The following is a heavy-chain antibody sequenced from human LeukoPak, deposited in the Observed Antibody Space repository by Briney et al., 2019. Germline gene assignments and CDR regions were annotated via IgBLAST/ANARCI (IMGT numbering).Heavy chain of an antibody. D-gene: IGHD6-19*01. CDR1: GGTFSSYA. Sequence: ASVKVSCKASGGTFSSYAISWVRQAPGQGLEWMGGIIPIFGTANYAQKFQGRVTITADESTSTAYMELSSLRSEDTAVYYCARIAVAAYYFDYWGQGTLVTVSS. CDR3: ARIAVAAYYFDY. CDR2: IIPIFGTA. V-gene: IGHV1-69*13. J-gene: IGHJ4*02.